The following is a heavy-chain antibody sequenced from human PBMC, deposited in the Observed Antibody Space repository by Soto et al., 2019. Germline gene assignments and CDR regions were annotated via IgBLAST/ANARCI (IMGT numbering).Heavy chain of an antibody. J-gene: IGHJ4*02. CDR3: ARQRYYDSSGYDY. CDR2: IYYSGST. CDR1: GDSISRYY. V-gene: IGHV4-59*08. D-gene: IGHD3-22*01. Sequence: SETLSLTCTVAGDSISRYYWSWIKQPPGKGLEWIGYIYYSGSTNYNPSLKSRVTISVDTSKNQFSLKLSSVTAADTAVYYCARQRYYDSSGYDYWGQGTLVTVSS.